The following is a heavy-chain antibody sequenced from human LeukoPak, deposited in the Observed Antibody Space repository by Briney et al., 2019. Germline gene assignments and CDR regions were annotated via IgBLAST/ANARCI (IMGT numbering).Heavy chain of an antibody. CDR1: GLTFSSFP. CDR2: ISGSGGDT. J-gene: IGHJ4*02. Sequence: GGSLRLSCAASGLTFSSFPMVWIRQAPGKGLEGVSSISGSGGDTYYQDSVKGRFTVSRDNSKNTVYLQMNSLRAEDTAVYYCARDRDSRGYYYPYWGQGTLVTVSS. V-gene: IGHV3-23*01. D-gene: IGHD3-22*01. CDR3: ARDRDSRGYYYPY.